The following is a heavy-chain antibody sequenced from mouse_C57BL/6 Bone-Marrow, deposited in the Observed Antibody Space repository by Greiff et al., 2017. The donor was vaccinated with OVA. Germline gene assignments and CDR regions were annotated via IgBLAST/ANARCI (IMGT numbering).Heavy chain of an antibody. D-gene: IGHD1-1*01. Sequence: QVQLKESGAELARPGASVKLSCKASGYTFPSYGISWVKQRTGQGLEWIGEIYPRSGNTYYNEKFKGKATLTADKSSSTAYMELRSLTSEDSAVYFCARYGSSFYFDYWGQGTTLTVSS. CDR1: GYTFPSYG. CDR2: IYPRSGNT. J-gene: IGHJ2*01. CDR3: ARYGSSFYFDY. V-gene: IGHV1-81*01.